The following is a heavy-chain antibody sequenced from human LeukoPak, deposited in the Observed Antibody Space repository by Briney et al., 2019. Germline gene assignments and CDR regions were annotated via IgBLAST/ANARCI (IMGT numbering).Heavy chain of an antibody. CDR3: ARDSYYYDSSGSIDYYYYGMDV. D-gene: IGHD3-22*01. Sequence: PGRSLRLSCAASGFTFSSYTMDWVRQAPGKGLEWVARISYAGSNNYYADSVKGRFTISSDNPKNTLYLQMDSLRAEDTAVYYCARDSYYYDSSGSIDYYYYGMDVWGQGTTVTVSS. CDR1: GFTFSSYT. V-gene: IGHV3-30-3*01. J-gene: IGHJ6*02. CDR2: ISYAGSNN.